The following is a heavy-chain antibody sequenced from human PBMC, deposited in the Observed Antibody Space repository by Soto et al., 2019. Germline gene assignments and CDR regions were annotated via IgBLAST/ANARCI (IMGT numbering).Heavy chain of an antibody. CDR3: ASVRAYEVDGYSPPFEY. D-gene: IGHD5-18*01. CDR2: IIPIFGTA. J-gene: IGHJ4*02. Sequence: QVQLVQSGAEVKKPGSSVKVSCKASGGTFSSYAISWVRQAPGQGLEWMGGIIPIFGTANYAQKFQGRVTITADESTSTAYMELSSLRSEDTAVYYCASVRAYEVDGYSPPFEYWGQGTLVTVSS. V-gene: IGHV1-69*01. CDR1: GGTFSSYA.